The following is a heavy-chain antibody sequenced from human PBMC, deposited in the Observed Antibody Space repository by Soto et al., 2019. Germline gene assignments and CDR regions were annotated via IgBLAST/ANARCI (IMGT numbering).Heavy chain of an antibody. Sequence: FLRLSCAASGFPFSSYEMNWVRQAPGKGLEWISYISDSGSSMYYADSVKDRFAISRDNANKLLYLQMNSLRAEDTAVYYCARGQEVHDSRGHKIRAMDVWGQGTTVTVSS. J-gene: IGHJ6*02. V-gene: IGHV3-48*03. CDR3: ARGQEVHDSRGHKIRAMDV. CDR2: ISDSGSSM. D-gene: IGHD6-19*01. CDR1: GFPFSSYE.